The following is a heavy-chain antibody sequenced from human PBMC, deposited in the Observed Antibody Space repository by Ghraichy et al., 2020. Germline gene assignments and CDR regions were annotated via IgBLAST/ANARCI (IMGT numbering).Heavy chain of an antibody. D-gene: IGHD3-10*01. CDR2: IYYSGST. CDR1: GGSISSGGYY. V-gene: IGHV4-31*03. J-gene: IGHJ5*02. CDR3: ARGLDYYGSGPKGWFDP. Sequence: SETLSLTCTVSGGSISSGGYYWSWIRQHPGKGLEWIGYIYYSGSTYYNPSLKSRVTISVDTSKNQFSLKLSSVTAADTAVYYCARGLDYYGSGPKGWFDPWGQGTLVTVSS.